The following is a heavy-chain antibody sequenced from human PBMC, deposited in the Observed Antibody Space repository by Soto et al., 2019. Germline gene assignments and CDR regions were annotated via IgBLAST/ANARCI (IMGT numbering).Heavy chain of an antibody. D-gene: IGHD6-6*01. CDR1: GYTFTGYY. CDR2: INPNSGGT. V-gene: IGHV1-2*04. CDR3: ARSLSAARTLDWFDP. J-gene: IGHJ5*02. Sequence: ASVKVSCKASGYTFTGYYMHWVRQAPGQGLEWMGWINPNSGGTNYAQKFQGWVTMTRDTSISTAYMELSRLRSDDTAVYYCARSLSAARTLDWFDPWGQGTLVTVSS.